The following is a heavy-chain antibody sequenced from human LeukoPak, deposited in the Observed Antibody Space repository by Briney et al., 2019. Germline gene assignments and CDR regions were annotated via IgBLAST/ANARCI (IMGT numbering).Heavy chain of an antibody. CDR2: IYYSGST. Sequence: PSETLSLTCTVSGGSIFSYYWSWIRQPPGKGLEWIGYIYYSGSTNYNPSLKSRVTISVDTSKNQFSLKLSSVTAADTAVYYCARRSLNGGADYWGQGTLVTVSS. J-gene: IGHJ4*02. CDR1: GGSIFSYY. V-gene: IGHV4-59*08. D-gene: IGHD4-23*01. CDR3: ARRSLNGGADY.